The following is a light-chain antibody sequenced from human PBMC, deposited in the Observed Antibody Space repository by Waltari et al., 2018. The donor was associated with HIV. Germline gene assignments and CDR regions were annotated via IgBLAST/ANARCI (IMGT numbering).Light chain of an antibody. CDR2: WAS. J-gene: IGKJ2*01. Sequence: DIVMTQSPDSLALSLGERATINCKSTQSVLYSSNNKNFLAWYQQKSGQRPKLLVYWASTRESGVPDRFSGSGSGTDFTRTISSLQAEDVAVYFCQQHYTTPYTFGQGTKLEIK. CDR1: QSVLYSSNNKNF. V-gene: IGKV4-1*01. CDR3: QQHYTTPYT.